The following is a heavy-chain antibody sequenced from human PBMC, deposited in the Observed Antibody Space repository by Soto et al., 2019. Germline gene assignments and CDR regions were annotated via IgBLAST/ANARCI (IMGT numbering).Heavy chain of an antibody. D-gene: IGHD4-17*01. CDR2: INAGNGNT. Sequence: QVPLVQSGAEVKKPGASVKVSCKASGYTFTSYAMHWVRQAPGQRLEWMGWINAGNGNTKYSQKFQGRVTITRDTSASTSYMELSSLRSEDTAVYYCARELMTTVTTADYWGQGTLVTVSS. V-gene: IGHV1-3*01. CDR3: ARELMTTVTTADY. CDR1: GYTFTSYA. J-gene: IGHJ4*02.